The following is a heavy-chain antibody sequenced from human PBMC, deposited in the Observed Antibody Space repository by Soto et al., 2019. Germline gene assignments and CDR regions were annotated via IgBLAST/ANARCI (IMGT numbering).Heavy chain of an antibody. CDR2: ISYDGSYK. CDR1: GFTFSSYG. CDR3: XXXXXXXXLLLDY. Sequence: QVQLVESGGGVVQPGRSLRLSCAASGFTFSSYGMHWVRQAPGKGLEWVAVISYDGSYKYYADSVKGRFTISRANSKXXXXXXXXXXXXXXXXXXXXXXXXXXXXLLLDYWGQGTLVTVSS. J-gene: IGHJ4*02. V-gene: IGHV3-30*03.